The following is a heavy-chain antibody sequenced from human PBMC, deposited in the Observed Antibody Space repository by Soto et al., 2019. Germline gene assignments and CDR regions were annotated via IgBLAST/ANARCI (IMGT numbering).Heavy chain of an antibody. CDR3: ARRQLAVSVSPWFDP. Sequence: QVTLKESGPVLVKPTETLTLRCTVSGLSITDSEMGVSWIRQPPGQPLEWLAHIDSSGEKSYRTFLKSRLAVSKDTSKSQIVLTMTNMDPADTSTYYCARRQLAVSVSPWFDPWGQGIPGTVSA. D-gene: IGHD6-13*01. CDR1: GLSITDSEMG. J-gene: IGHJ5*02. CDR2: IDSSGEK. V-gene: IGHV2-26*01.